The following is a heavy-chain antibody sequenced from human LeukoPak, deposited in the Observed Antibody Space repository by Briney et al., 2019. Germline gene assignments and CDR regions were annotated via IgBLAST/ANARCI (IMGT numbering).Heavy chain of an antibody. Sequence: GGSLRLSCAASGFTFSSYAMHWVRQAPGKGLEWVAVISYDGSNKYYADSVKGRFTISRDNSKNTLYLQMNSLRAEDTAVYYCARDRIQLWVPSAGYFDYWGQGTLVTVSS. V-gene: IGHV3-30-3*01. J-gene: IGHJ4*02. D-gene: IGHD5-18*01. CDR1: GFTFSSYA. CDR2: ISYDGSNK. CDR3: ARDRIQLWVPSAGYFDY.